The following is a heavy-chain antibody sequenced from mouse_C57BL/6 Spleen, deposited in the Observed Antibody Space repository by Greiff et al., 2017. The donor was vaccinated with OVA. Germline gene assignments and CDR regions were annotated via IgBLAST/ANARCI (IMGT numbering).Heavy chain of an antibody. V-gene: IGHV10-1*01. Sequence: EVNVVESGGGLVQPKGSLKLSCAASGFSFNTYAMNWVRQAPGKGLEWVARIRSKSNNYATYYADSVKDRFTISRDDSESMLYLQMNNLKTEDTAMYYCVRQGNWDYFDYWGQGTTLTVSS. CDR2: IRSKSNNYAT. CDR1: GFSFNTYA. J-gene: IGHJ2*01. D-gene: IGHD4-1*01. CDR3: VRQGNWDYFDY.